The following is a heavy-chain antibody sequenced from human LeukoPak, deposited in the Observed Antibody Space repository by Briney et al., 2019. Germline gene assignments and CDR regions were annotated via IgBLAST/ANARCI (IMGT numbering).Heavy chain of an antibody. Sequence: SETLSLTCTVSGGSISSYYWSWIRQPPGKGLEWIGYIYYSGSTNYNPSLKNRVTISVDTSKNQFSLKLSSVTAADTAVYYCARQRDYGANFDYWGQGTLVTVSS. CDR3: ARQRDYGANFDY. CDR1: GGSISSYY. CDR2: IYYSGST. V-gene: IGHV4-59*01. D-gene: IGHD4-17*01. J-gene: IGHJ4*02.